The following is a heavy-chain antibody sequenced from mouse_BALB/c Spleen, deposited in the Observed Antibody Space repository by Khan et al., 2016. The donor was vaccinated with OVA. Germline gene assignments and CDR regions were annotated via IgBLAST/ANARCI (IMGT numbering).Heavy chain of an antibody. CDR3: ARHNYGPFAY. Sequence: EVELVESGGELVKPGGSLKLSCSASGFTFSTFAMSWVRQTPEKRLEWVATINSAGDYIFYPDSVKGRFTISRDNAKNTLYLQMSSLGSEDTAMYYCARHNYGPFAYWGQGTLVTVSA. J-gene: IGHJ3*01. CDR1: GFTFSTFA. D-gene: IGHD1-1*01. CDR2: INSAGDYI. V-gene: IGHV5-9-3*01.